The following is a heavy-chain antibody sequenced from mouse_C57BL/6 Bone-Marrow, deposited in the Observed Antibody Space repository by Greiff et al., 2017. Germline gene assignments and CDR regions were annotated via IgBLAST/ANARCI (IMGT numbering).Heavy chain of an antibody. CDR3: ARGLGRWFAY. D-gene: IGHD4-1*01. CDR2: IRYSGST. J-gene: IGHJ3*01. V-gene: IGHV3-1*01. Sequence: VQLKESGPGMVKPSQSLSLTCTVTGYSITSGYDWHWIRHFPGNKLEWMGYIRYSGSTNYNPSLKSQISITHDTSRNHFFLKLNSVSTEDTATYCCARGLGRWFAYWGQGTLVTVSA. CDR1: GYSITSGYD.